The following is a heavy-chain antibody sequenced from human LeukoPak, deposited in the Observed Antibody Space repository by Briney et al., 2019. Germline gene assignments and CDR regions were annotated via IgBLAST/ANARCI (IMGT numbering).Heavy chain of an antibody. D-gene: IGHD6-19*01. V-gene: IGHV3-11*04. CDR3: ATSQSSVAGIVGD. J-gene: IGHJ4*02. Sequence: PGGSLRLSCAASGFTFSDYFMTWIRQAPGKGLEWVSYISGSGSNKYYADSVKGRFTISRDNAKSSLYLQMNSLRVEDTAVYYCATSQSSVAGIVGDRGQGTLVTVSS. CDR2: ISGSGSNK. CDR1: GFTFSDYF.